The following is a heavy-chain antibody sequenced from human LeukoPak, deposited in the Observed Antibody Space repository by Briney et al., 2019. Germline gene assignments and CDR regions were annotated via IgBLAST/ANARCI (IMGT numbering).Heavy chain of an antibody. CDR1: GFTFSNAW. CDR2: IKSKTDGGTT. D-gene: IGHD3-10*01. CDR3: ARRPGIEYYFDY. V-gene: IGHV3-15*01. Sequence: GGSLRLSCAASGFTFSNAWMSWVRQAPGKGLEWVGRIKSKTDGGTTDYAAPVKGRFTISRDASKNTLCLQMNSLKTEDTAVYYCARRPGIEYYFDYWGQGTLVTVSS. J-gene: IGHJ4*02.